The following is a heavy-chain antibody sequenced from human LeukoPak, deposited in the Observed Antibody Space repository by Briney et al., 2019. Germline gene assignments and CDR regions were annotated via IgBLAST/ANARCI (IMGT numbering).Heavy chain of an antibody. CDR2: IYTSGST. CDR3: ARVGDYALKD. Sequence: SETLSLTCAVSGGSISGYYWSWIRQPPGKGLEWIGDIYTSGSTNCNPSLKSRLTLSVDTSKNQFSLRLNSATAADTAVYYCARVGDYALKDWGQGTLVTVSS. D-gene: IGHD3-16*01. CDR1: GGSISGYY. J-gene: IGHJ4*02. V-gene: IGHV4-4*07.